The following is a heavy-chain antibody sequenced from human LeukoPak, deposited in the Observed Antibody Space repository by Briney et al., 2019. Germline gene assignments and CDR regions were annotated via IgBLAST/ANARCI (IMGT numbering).Heavy chain of an antibody. Sequence: SETLSLTCTVSGGSISSHYWSWIRQPPGKGLEWIGYIYYSGSTNYNPSLKSRVTISLDTSKTQFSLKLSSVTAADTAVYYCARSGYSYGADAFDVWGQGTMVTVSS. CDR1: GGSISSHY. D-gene: IGHD5-18*01. CDR2: IYYSGST. V-gene: IGHV4-59*11. J-gene: IGHJ3*01. CDR3: ARSGYSYGADAFDV.